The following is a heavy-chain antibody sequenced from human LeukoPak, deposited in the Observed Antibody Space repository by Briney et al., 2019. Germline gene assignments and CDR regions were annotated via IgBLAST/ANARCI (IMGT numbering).Heavy chain of an antibody. CDR1: GYTFTGYY. D-gene: IGHD3-22*01. Sequence: RASVKVSCKASGYTFTGYYMHWVRQAPGQGLAWMGWINPNSGGTNYAQKFQGRVTMTRDTSISTAYMELSRLRSDDTAVYYCTITMIVVVRPGGAFDIWGQGTMVTVSS. V-gene: IGHV1-2*02. CDR2: INPNSGGT. J-gene: IGHJ3*02. CDR3: TITMIVVVRPGGAFDI.